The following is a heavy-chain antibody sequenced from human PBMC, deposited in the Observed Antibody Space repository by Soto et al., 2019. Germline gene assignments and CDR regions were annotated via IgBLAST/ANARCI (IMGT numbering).Heavy chain of an antibody. CDR1: EFTFSNYA. Sequence: GSLRLSCVASEFTFSNYAMSWVRQAPGKGLEWVSAISGNDDSTYYADSVKGRCIISRDNSKNTLDLQMNSLRAQDTAVYYCAKDLSTSGIFVLDYWGPGIRDTVSS. D-gene: IGHD2-15*01. CDR2: ISGNDDST. CDR3: AKDLSTSGIFVLDY. J-gene: IGHJ4*02. V-gene: IGHV3-23*01.